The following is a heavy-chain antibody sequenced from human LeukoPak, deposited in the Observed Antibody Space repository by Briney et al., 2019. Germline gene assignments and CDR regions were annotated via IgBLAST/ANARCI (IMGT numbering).Heavy chain of an antibody. V-gene: IGHV1-3*01. J-gene: IGHJ4*02. CDR1: GYTFTSYA. D-gene: IGHD4-11*01. Sequence: GASVKVSCKASGYTFTSYAMHWVRQAPGQRLEWMGWINAGNGNTKYSQKFQGRVTMTTDTSTITVYMELSSLRSEDTAVYYCARWTTTYLDYWGQGTLVTVSS. CDR2: INAGNGNT. CDR3: ARWTTTYLDY.